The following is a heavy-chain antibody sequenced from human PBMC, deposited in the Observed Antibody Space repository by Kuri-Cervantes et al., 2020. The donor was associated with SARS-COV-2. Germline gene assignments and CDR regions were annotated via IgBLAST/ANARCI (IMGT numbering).Heavy chain of an antibody. J-gene: IGHJ6*03. D-gene: IGHD2-2*02. Sequence: GGSLRLSCAASGFTFSNAWMGWVRQAPGKGLEWVGRIKSKTDGGTTDYAAPVKGRFTISRDDSKTTLYLQMNSLKTEDTAVYYGTTGCSSTSCYRGVGYYYMDVWGKGTTVTVSS. CDR3: TTGCSSTSCYRGVGYYYMDV. CDR1: GFTFSNAW. V-gene: IGHV3-15*01. CDR2: IKSKTDGGTT.